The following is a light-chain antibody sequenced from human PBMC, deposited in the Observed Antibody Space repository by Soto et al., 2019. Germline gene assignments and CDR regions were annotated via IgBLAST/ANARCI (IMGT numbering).Light chain of an antibody. Sequence: DIQITQSPSSLSVSVGDRVTITCRASQYITTFLNWYQHKPGRAPKLLIFAASNLVSGVPSRFSGSGSGTDFTLTISSLQPEDFATYYCQQIYNIPVTFGGGTKVDIK. CDR3: QQIYNIPVT. CDR2: AAS. V-gene: IGKV1-39*01. J-gene: IGKJ4*01. CDR1: QYITTF.